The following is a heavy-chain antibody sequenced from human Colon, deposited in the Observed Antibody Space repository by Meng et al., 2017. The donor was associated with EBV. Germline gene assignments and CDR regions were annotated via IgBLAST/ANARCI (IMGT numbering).Heavy chain of an antibody. CDR2: INYSGNT. V-gene: IGHV4-34*01. CDR1: GGSFRGYY. J-gene: IGHJ4*02. CDR3: ARVGGLDGYRLGGDY. D-gene: IGHD5-24*01. Sequence: QVQLQQWGAGLLKPSETLSRSCAVYGGSFRGYYWNLIRQPPGKGLEWVAEINYSGNTNYSPALKSRVTITIDTSKNQFSLKLSSVTAADTAVYYWARVGGLDGYRLGGDYWGQGALVTVSS.